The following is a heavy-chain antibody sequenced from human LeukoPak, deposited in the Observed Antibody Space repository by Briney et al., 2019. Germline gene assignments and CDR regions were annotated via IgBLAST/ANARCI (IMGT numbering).Heavy chain of an antibody. CDR3: ATNYFDSSGYWGTLDY. Sequence: ASVKVSCKASGDTFSRYAISWVRQAPGQGLEWMGGIIPIFGTANYAQKFQGRVTFTADESTSTAYMELSSLRSEDTAVYYCATNYFDSSGYWGTLDYWGQGTLVTVSS. CDR1: GDTFSRYA. V-gene: IGHV1-69*13. J-gene: IGHJ4*02. D-gene: IGHD3-22*01. CDR2: IIPIFGTA.